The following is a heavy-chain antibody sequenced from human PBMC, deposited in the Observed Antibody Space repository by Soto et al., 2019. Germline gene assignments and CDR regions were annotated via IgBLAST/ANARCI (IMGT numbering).Heavy chain of an antibody. CDR1: RFTFSSYA. V-gene: IGHV3-23*01. CDR3: ASQPRITMARDGYIDY. J-gene: IGHJ4*02. Sequence: WGSLRLSCAASRFTFSSYAMSWFRQAPGKGLEWVSGISGSGGSTYYADSVKGRFTISRDNSKNTLYLQMNSLRAEDTAVYYCASQPRITMARDGYIDYWGQGTLVTLSS. D-gene: IGHD3-10*01. CDR2: ISGSGGST.